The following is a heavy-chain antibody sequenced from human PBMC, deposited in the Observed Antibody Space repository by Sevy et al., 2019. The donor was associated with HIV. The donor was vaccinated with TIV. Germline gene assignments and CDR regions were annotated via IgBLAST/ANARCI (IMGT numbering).Heavy chain of an antibody. CDR1: GFSFTSYA. Sequence: GGSLRLSCAASGFSFTSYAMNWVRQAPGKGLEWVSTISGSGANTYFADSVKGRFTISRDNFKSTLYLQMNSLRAEDTAVYYCAKAKDGSVGYYNVYYNGMDVWGQGTTVTVSS. D-gene: IGHD3-10*01. CDR3: AKAKDGSVGYYNVYYNGMDV. CDR2: ISGSGANT. V-gene: IGHV3-23*01. J-gene: IGHJ6*02.